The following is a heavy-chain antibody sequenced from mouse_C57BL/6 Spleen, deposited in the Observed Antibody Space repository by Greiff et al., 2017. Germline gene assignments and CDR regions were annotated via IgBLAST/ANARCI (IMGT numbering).Heavy chain of an antibody. CDR1: GFTFSDYG. CDR2: ISSGSSTI. D-gene: IGHD1-1*01. V-gene: IGHV5-17*01. Sequence: EVMLVESGGGLVKPGGSLKLSCAASGFTFSDYGMHWVRQAPEKGLEWVAYISSGSSTIYYADTVKGRFTISRDNAKNTLFLQMSSLGSEDTAMYYCARDYYDGSSFWYFDVWGTGTTVTVSS. CDR3: ARDYYDGSSFWYFDV. J-gene: IGHJ1*03.